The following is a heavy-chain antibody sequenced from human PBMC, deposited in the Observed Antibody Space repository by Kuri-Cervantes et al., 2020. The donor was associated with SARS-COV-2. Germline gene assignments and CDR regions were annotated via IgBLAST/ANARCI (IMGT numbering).Heavy chain of an antibody. CDR1: GYSFTGYY. CDR2: INPNSGGT. CDR3: ARAQGGSTSCQECYYYYGMDV. D-gene: IGHD2-2*01. J-gene: IGHJ6*02. V-gene: IGHV1-2*02. Sequence: ASVKVSCKASGYSFTGYYMYWVRQAPGQGLECMGWINPNSGGTNYAQKFQGRVTMTRDTSTSTVYVELSSLRSEDTAVYYCARAQGGSTSCQECYYYYGMDVWGQGTTVTVSS.